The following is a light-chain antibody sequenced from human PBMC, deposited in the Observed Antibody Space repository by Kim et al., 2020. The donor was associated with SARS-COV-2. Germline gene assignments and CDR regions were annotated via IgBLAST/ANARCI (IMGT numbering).Light chain of an antibody. Sequence: ASLGGRVTSTCRASQGINNDLAWYQQKPGKVPKVLIYAASALQSGVPSRFSGSGSGTDFTLTISSLQPEDVGTYYCQKYNGAPWTFGQGTKVDIK. J-gene: IGKJ1*01. CDR1: QGINND. CDR2: AAS. V-gene: IGKV1-27*01. CDR3: QKYNGAPWT.